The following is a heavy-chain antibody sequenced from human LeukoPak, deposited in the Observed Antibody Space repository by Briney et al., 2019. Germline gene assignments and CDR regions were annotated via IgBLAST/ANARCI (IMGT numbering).Heavy chain of an antibody. CDR1: GYTPTDLS. Sequence: ASVKVSCKVSGYTPTDLSMHWVRQVPGKGLEGWGGFDPEDGETIYAQKFQGRVTMTEDTSTDTAYMELSSLRSEDTAVYYCATGRLTIFGVVIRLDYWGQGTLVTVSS. CDR3: ATGRLTIFGVVIRLDY. CDR2: FDPEDGET. V-gene: IGHV1-24*01. D-gene: IGHD3-3*01. J-gene: IGHJ4*02.